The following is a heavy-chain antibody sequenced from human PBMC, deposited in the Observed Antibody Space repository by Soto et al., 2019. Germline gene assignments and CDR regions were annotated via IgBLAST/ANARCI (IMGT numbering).Heavy chain of an antibody. CDR3: MRGGLHILFCLPLGV. CDR2: INPNIGGT. V-gene: IGHV1-2*02. Sequence: ASLKVSCKASGCTFTGYYMPWVRQAPGQGIEWMGWINPNIGGTNYALKFQGRVTMTRDSSIGPGYLELSKRRLDDTAVYYFMRGGLHILFCLPLGVWGQLHTVTV. J-gene: IGHJ6*02. D-gene: IGHD2-2*01. CDR1: GCTFTGYY.